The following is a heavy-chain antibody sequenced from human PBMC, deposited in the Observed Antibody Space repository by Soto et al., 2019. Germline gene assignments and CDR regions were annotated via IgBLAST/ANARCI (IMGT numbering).Heavy chain of an antibody. J-gene: IGHJ6*02. D-gene: IGHD6-19*01. CDR2: INHSGST. V-gene: IGHV4-34*01. CDR3: VGSSGDGLYGMDV. CDR1: GGSISSGGYY. Sequence: SETLSLTCAVSGGSISSGGYYWSWIRQPPGKGLEWIGEINHSGSTNYNPSLKSRVTISVDTSKNQFSLKLSSVTAADTAVYYCVGSSGDGLYGMDVWGQGTTVTVSS.